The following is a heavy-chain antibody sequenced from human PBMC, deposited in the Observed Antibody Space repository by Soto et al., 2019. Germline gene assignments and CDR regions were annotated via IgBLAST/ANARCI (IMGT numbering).Heavy chain of an antibody. Sequence: SETLSLTCTVSGGSISSDDYYWSWIRQTPGRGLEWIGFIFYSGNTFYNPSLNTRASISVDTSKNQFSLKLTSVTATDTAVYYCVREGTKLSPKGYIMAAGHLDSWGQGALVTVSS. D-gene: IGHD5-12*01. V-gene: IGHV4-30-4*01. CDR2: IFYSGNT. CDR1: GGSISSDDYY. CDR3: VREGTKLSPKGYIMAAGHLDS. J-gene: IGHJ4*02.